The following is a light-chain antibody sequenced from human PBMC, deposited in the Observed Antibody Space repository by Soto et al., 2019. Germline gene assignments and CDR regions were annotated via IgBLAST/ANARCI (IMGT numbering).Light chain of an antibody. CDR3: QPYNSYSGA. J-gene: IGKJ1*01. CDR2: KAS. V-gene: IGKV1-5*03. CDR1: QTISSW. Sequence: DIQMTQSPSTLSGSVGDRVTITCRASQTISSWLAGYQQKPGKAPKLLIYKASTLKSGVPSRFSGSGSGTEFPLPISSLQPDDFATYYCQPYNSYSGAFGQGTKGDIK.